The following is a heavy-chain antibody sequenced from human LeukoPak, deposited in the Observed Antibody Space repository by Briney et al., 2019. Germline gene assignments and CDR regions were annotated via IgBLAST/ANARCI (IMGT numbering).Heavy chain of an antibody. CDR1: GYTFTSNY. D-gene: IGHD1-26*01. CDR3: ARDRSGSYYY. J-gene: IGHJ4*02. CDR2: IYPRDGST. V-gene: IGHV1-46*01. Sequence: GASVKVSCKASGYTFTSNYIHWVRQAPGQGLEWMGMIYPRDGSTSYAQKFQGRVTVTRDTSTSTVHMELSGLRSEDTAVYYCARDRSGSYYYWGQGTLVTVSS.